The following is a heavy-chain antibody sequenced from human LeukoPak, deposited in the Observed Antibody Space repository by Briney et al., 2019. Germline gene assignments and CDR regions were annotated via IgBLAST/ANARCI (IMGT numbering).Heavy chain of an antibody. CDR2: ISWNSGSI. D-gene: IGHD3-10*01. V-gene: IGHV3-9*01. Sequence: PGGSLRLSCAASGFTFDDYAMHWVRQAPGKGLEWVSGISWNSGSIGYADSVKGRFTISRDNAKNSLYLQMNSLRAEDTALYYCASTKRSGRYFDYWGQGTLVTVSS. CDR1: GFTFDDYA. J-gene: IGHJ4*02. CDR3: ASTKRSGRYFDY.